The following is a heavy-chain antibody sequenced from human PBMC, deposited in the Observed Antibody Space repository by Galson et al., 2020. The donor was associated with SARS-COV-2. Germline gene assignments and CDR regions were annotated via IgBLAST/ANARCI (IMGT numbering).Heavy chain of an antibody. D-gene: IGHD6-13*01. V-gene: IGHV4-31*03. CDR1: GGSISSGGYY. CDR3: ARGVTRSSWYLNYFEY. J-gene: IGHJ4*02. CDR2: IYYSGST. Sequence: SETLSLTCTVSGGSISSGGYYWSWIRQHPGKGLEWIGYIYYSGSTYYNPSLKSRVTISVDTSKNQFSLKLSSVTAADTAVYYCARGVTRSSWYLNYFEYWGQGTLVTVSS.